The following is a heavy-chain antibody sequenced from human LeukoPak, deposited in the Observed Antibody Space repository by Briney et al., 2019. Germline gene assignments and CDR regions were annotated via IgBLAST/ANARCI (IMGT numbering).Heavy chain of an antibody. CDR1: EFTFSSYA. Sequence: PGGSLRLSCAASEFTFSSYAMHWVRQAPGKGLEWVAAISFDGNNEYYADSVKGRFTISRDNSKNTLYLQMNSLRVEDTAVYYCARGDPTVTTKQNFDYWGQGTLVTVSS. CDR2: ISFDGNNE. D-gene: IGHD4-17*01. V-gene: IGHV3-30-3*01. J-gene: IGHJ4*02. CDR3: ARGDPTVTTKQNFDY.